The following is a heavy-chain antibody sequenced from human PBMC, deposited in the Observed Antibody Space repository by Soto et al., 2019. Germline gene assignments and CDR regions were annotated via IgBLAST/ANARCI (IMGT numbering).Heavy chain of an antibody. D-gene: IGHD6-19*01. CDR1: GYSFTSYW. J-gene: IGHJ6*02. CDR2: IDPSDSYT. CDR3: ARPSGSGRGWYYYYYGMDV. V-gene: IGHV5-10-1*03. Sequence: EVQLVQSGAEVKKPGESLRISCKGSGYSFTSYWISWVRQMPGKGLEWMGRIDPSDSYTNYSPSFQGHVTISADKSISTAYLQWSSLKASDTAMYYCARPSGSGRGWYYYYYGMDVWGQGTTVTVSS.